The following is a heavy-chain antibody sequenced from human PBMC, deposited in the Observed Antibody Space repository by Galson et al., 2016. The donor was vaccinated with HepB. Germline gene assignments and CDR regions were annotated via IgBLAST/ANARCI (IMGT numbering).Heavy chain of an antibody. CDR1: GYTFTNYG. Sequence: SVKVSCKASGYTFTNYGITWVRQAPGQGLEWMGWISGYNGNTHYAQRFQGRVAMTTDTSTSTAYMDVRSLRSDDTAVYYCARLKKKEQSDEDVYFFDYWGQGTLVTVSS. D-gene: IGHD3-9*01. CDR2: ISGYNGNT. J-gene: IGHJ4*02. CDR3: ARLKKKEQSDEDVYFFDY. V-gene: IGHV1-18*01.